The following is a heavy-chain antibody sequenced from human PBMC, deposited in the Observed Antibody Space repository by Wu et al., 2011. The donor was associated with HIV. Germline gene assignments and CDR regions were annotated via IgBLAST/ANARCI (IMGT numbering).Heavy chain of an antibody. D-gene: IGHD4-23*01. CDR1: GYTFTGYY. CDR2: INPNSGGT. CDR3: ARAVPVVAPVGNAFDI. V-gene: IGHV1-2*02. J-gene: IGHJ3*02. Sequence: QVQLVQSGAEVKKPGSSVKVSCKASGYTFTGYYMHWVRQAPGQGLEWMGWINPNSGGTNYAQKFQGRVTMTRDTSISTAYMELSRLRSDDTAVYYCARAVPVVAPVGNAFDIWGQGQWSPSPQ.